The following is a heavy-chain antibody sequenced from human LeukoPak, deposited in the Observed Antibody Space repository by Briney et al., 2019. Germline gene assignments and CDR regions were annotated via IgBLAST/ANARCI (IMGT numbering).Heavy chain of an antibody. D-gene: IGHD1-1*01. CDR2: IHSGGTT. J-gene: IGHJ4*02. CDR3: ARGLFGNDRVSFTEFDF. CDR1: GGSISSYY. V-gene: IGHV4-4*07. Sequence: SETLSLTCTVSGGSISSYYWSWIRQPPGKGLEWIGRIHSGGTTNYNPSLMSRVTLSIDKSKKHISLRLTSVTAADTALYYCARGLFGNDRVSFTEFDFWGQGSLVTVSS.